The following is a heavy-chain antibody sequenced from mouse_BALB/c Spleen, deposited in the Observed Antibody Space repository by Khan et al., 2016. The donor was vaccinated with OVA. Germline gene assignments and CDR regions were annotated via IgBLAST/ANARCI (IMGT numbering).Heavy chain of an antibody. V-gene: IGHV9-3-1*01. CDR1: GYTFTNYG. D-gene: IGHD1-1*02. Sequence: QIQLVQSGPELKKPGETVKISCKASGYTFTNYGMNWVKQAPGKGLKWMGWINTYTGEPTYVDDFKGRFAFSLETSASTAYLQINNLTNEDTATNFGASGGYWYFDVWGAGTTVTVSP. CDR2: INTYTGEP. J-gene: IGHJ1*01. CDR3: ASGGYWYFDV.